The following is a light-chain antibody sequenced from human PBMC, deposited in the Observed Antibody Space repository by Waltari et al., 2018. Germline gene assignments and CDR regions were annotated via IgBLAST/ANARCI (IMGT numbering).Light chain of an antibody. CDR1: QSIRSN. J-gene: IGKJ1*01. CDR2: GAS. CDR3: QQYDNWLGT. Sequence: EIVMTQSPATLSVFPVERATPSCRASQSIRSNLAWYQRKPGQAPRLLIYGASTRATGIPARFSGSGSGTEFTLTISSLQSEDFAVYFCQQYDNWLGTFGQGTKVEIK. V-gene: IGKV3-15*01.